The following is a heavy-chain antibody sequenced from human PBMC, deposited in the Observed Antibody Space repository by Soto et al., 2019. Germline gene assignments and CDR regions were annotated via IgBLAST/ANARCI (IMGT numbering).Heavy chain of an antibody. V-gene: IGHV1-2*04. Sequence: QVQLVQSGAEVKKPGASVKVSCKASGYTFTGYYMHWVRQAPGQGLEWMGWINPNSGGTNYAQKFQGWVTMTRDTSISTAYMELSRQRSDDTAVHYCARSTDYDFWSGYYNYYGMDVWGQGTTVTFSS. D-gene: IGHD3-3*01. J-gene: IGHJ6*02. CDR3: ARSTDYDFWSGYYNYYGMDV. CDR1: GYTFTGYY. CDR2: INPNSGGT.